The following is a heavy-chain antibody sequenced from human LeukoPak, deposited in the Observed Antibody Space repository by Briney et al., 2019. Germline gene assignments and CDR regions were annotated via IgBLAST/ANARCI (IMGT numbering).Heavy chain of an antibody. CDR1: GYTFTSSG. J-gene: IGHJ5*02. CDR3: AREIAAAEGSNWFDP. Sequence: ASVKVSCKASGYTFTSSGISWVRQAPGQGLEWMGWISAYNGNTNYAQKLQGRVTMTTDTSTSTAYMELRSLRSDDTAVYYCAREIAAAEGSNWFDPWGQGTLVTVSS. CDR2: ISAYNGNT. V-gene: IGHV1-18*01. D-gene: IGHD6-13*01.